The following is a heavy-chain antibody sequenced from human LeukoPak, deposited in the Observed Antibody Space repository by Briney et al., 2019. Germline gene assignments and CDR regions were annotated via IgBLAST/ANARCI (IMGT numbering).Heavy chain of an antibody. CDR3: ARAGHADSFDY. V-gene: IGHV3-48*01. D-gene: IGHD2-21*01. CDR2: ISTTSRTI. CDR1: GFTLSSYS. J-gene: IGHJ4*02. Sequence: GSLRLSCAASGFTLSSYSMNWVRQAPGKGLEWVSYISTTSRTIHYADSVKGRFTISRDNAKNSLYLQMNSLRAEDTAVYYCARAGHADSFDYWGQGALVTVSS.